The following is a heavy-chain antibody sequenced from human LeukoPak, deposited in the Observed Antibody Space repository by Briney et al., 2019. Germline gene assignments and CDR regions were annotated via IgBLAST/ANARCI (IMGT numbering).Heavy chain of an antibody. CDR1: GFTFGDYA. Sequence: PGGSLRLSCTASGFTFGDYAMSWFRQAPGKGLEWVSFIRSKAYGGTIEYAASVKGRCTVSRDDSKSVAYLQMNSLITEDTAVYYCTRQPSFMITFGGVIADYWGQGTLVTVSS. CDR3: TRQPSFMITFGGVIADY. J-gene: IGHJ4*02. CDR2: IRSKAYGGTI. V-gene: IGHV3-49*03. D-gene: IGHD3-16*02.